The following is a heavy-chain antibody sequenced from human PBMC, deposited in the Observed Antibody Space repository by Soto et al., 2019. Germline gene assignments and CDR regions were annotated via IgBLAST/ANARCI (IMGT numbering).Heavy chain of an antibody. CDR3: AREVAEPGTTTIFGVVMSEWFDP. Sequence: GGSLRLSCAASGFTFSSYSMNWVRQAPGKGLEWVSYISSSSSTIYYADSVKGRFTISRDNAKNSLYLQMNSLRDEDTAVYYCAREVAEPGTTTIFGVVMSEWFDPWGQGTLVTVSS. V-gene: IGHV3-48*02. CDR1: GFTFSSYS. CDR2: ISSSSSTI. D-gene: IGHD3-3*01. J-gene: IGHJ5*02.